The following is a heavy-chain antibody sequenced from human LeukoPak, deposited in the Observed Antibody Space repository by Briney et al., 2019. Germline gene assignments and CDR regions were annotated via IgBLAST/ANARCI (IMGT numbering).Heavy chain of an antibody. D-gene: IGHD3-10*01. CDR1: GGSISSGGYY. Sequence: SETLSLTCTVFGGSISSGGYYWSWLRQHPGKGLEWIGYSYYSGSTNYNPSLKSRVTISLDTSKNQFSLKLTSVTAADPAVYYCAKSGSYYGSTSGWGQGTLVTVSP. V-gene: IGHV4-31*02. J-gene: IGHJ4*02. CDR3: AKSGSYYGSTSG. CDR2: SYYSGST.